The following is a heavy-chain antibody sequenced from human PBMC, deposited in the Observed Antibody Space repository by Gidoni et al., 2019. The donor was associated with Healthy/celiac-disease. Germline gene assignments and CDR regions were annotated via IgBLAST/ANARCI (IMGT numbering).Heavy chain of an antibody. J-gene: IGHJ4*02. CDR2: ISYDGSNK. Sequence: QVQLVESGGGVVEPGRSLRLSCAASGFTFSSYGMHWVRQAPGKRLEWVAVISYDGSNKYYADSVKGRFTISRDNSKNTLYLQMNSLRAEDTAVYYCAKADSYYFDYWGQGTLVTVSS. V-gene: IGHV3-30*18. CDR1: GFTFSSYG. CDR3: AKADSYYFDY.